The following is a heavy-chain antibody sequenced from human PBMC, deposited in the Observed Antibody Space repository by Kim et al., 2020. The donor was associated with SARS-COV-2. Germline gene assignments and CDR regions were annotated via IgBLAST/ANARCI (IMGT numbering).Heavy chain of an antibody. CDR2: IDEDGRGK. D-gene: IGHD6-19*01. V-gene: IGHV3-7*03. CDR1: GFTFSNYW. J-gene: IGHJ5*02. Sequence: GGSLRLSCAASGFTFSNYWMSWVRQAPGKGLEWLAKIDEDGRGKYYVESMKGRITISRDNAKNSLYLQTNSLRVEDTAVYFCVRGGCSSLCDTWGQGTL. CDR3: VRGGCSSLCDT.